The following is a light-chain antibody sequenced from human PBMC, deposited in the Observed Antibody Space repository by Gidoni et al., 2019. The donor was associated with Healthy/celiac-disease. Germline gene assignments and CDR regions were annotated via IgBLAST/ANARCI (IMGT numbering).Light chain of an antibody. Sequence: QSALNQPASVSGSPGQSITISCTGTISDVGSYNLVSWYKTHPGNAPKLMIYEVSKRPSGVSNRFSGSKSGNTASLTISGLQAEDEADYYCCSYAGSSTFVVFGGGTKLTVL. CDR2: EVS. J-gene: IGLJ2*01. CDR3: CSYAGSSTFVV. CDR1: ISDVGSYNL. V-gene: IGLV2-23*02.